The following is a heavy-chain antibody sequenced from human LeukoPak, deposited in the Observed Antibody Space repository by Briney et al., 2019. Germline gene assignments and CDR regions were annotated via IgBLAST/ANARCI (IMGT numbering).Heavy chain of an antibody. Sequence: TGGSLRLSCAASGFTFSSYSMNWVRQARGKGLEWVSSISSSSSYIYYADSVKGRFTISRDNAKNSLYLQMNSLRAEDTAVYYCARDRWDQGVDYWGQGTLVTVSS. D-gene: IGHD1-26*01. J-gene: IGHJ4*02. V-gene: IGHV3-21*01. CDR1: GFTFSSYS. CDR2: ISSSSSYI. CDR3: ARDRWDQGVDY.